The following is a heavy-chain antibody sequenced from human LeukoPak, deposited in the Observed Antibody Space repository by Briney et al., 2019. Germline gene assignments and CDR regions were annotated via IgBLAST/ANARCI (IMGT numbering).Heavy chain of an antibody. V-gene: IGHV3-21*01. CDR3: ARGSEGYCSGGGCYYGMDV. CDR2: ISSSRPYI. D-gene: IGHD2-15*01. CDR1: GFTFSAYS. Sequence: GGSLRLSCAASGFTFSAYSMNWVRQAPGKGLEWVSYISSSRPYIYYYADSVKGRFTISRDNAENSLYLQMNSLRAEDTAVYYCARGSEGYCSGGGCYYGMDVWGQGTTVTVSS. J-gene: IGHJ6*01.